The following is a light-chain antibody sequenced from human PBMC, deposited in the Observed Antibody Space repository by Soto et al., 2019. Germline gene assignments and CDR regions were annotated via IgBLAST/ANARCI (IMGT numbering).Light chain of an antibody. V-gene: IGKV3-11*01. CDR1: QSISND. CDR2: DAS. Sequence: EIVLTQSPATLSLSPGERATLSFRASQSISNDLAWYQQKPGQAPRVLIYDASNRATGVPARLSGSGSGTDFTLTISSPEPEDFAVYYCQQRNSWPLTFGGGTKVEIK. CDR3: QQRNSWPLT. J-gene: IGKJ4*01.